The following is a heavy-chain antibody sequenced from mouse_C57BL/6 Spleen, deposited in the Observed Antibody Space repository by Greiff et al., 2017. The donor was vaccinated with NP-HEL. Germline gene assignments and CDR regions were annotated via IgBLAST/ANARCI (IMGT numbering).Heavy chain of an antibody. CDR2: IDPSDSYT. CDR1: GYTFTSYW. V-gene: IGHV1-50*01. Sequence: QVQLQQPGAELVKPGASVKLSCKASGYTFTSYWMQWVKQRPGQGLEWIGEIDPSDSYTQYNQKFKGKATLTVDTTSSTAYLQLSSLTSEDSAVYYCARQGNSNYEAYWGQGTLVTVSA. J-gene: IGHJ3*01. D-gene: IGHD2-5*01. CDR3: ARQGNSNYEAY.